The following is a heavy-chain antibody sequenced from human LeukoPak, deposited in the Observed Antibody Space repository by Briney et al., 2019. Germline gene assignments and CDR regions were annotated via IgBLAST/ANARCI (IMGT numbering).Heavy chain of an antibody. CDR2: IRSKANSYAT. CDR1: GFTFSGSA. CDR3: TRHVYSGSYYDDY. Sequence: PGGSLRLSCAASGFTFSGSAMHWVRQASGKGLEWVGRIRSKANSYATAYAASVKGRFTISRDDSKNTAYLQMNSLKTEDTAVYYCTRHVYSGSYYDDYWGQGTLVTVSS. V-gene: IGHV3-73*01. D-gene: IGHD1-26*01. J-gene: IGHJ4*02.